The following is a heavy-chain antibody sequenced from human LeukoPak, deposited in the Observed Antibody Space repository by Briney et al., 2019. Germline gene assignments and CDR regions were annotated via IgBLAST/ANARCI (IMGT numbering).Heavy chain of an antibody. CDR3: ARKYCSSTSCDKGMDV. J-gene: IGHJ6*02. D-gene: IGHD2-2*02. CDR1: GYTLTELS. V-gene: IGHV1-24*01. Sequence: ASVKVSCKVSGYTLTELSMHWVRQAPGKGLEWMGGFDPEDGETIYAQKFQGRVTMTEDTSTDTAYMELSSLRSEDTAVYYCARKYCSSTSCDKGMDVWGQGTTVIVSS. CDR2: FDPEDGET.